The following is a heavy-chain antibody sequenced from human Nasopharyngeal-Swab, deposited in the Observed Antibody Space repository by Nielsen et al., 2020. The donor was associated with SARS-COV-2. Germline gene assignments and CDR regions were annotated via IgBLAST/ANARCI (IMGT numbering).Heavy chain of an antibody. CDR3: ARVGRYYYDSSGYYDY. CDR1: GGSISSSNW. CDR2: IYHSGST. Sequence: SETLSLTCAVSGGSISSSNWWSWVRQPPGKGLEWIGEIYHSGSTNHNPSLKSRVTISVDKSKNQFSLKLSSVTAADTAVYYCARVGRYYYDSSGYYDYWGQGTLVTVSS. D-gene: IGHD3-22*01. J-gene: IGHJ4*02. V-gene: IGHV4-4*02.